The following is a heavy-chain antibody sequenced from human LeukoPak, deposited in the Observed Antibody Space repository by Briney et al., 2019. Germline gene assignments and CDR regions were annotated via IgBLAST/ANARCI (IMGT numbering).Heavy chain of an antibody. Sequence: GGSLRLSCAASGFTFSTYAMIWVRQAPGKGLEWVSAISGSGEDTYYADSVRGRFTISRDNSENSLFLQMDRLRAEDTAVYHCARLSGTSGTSSRVLHYWGQGTLVTVSS. CDR1: GFTFSTYA. CDR2: ISGSGEDT. D-gene: IGHD1-1*01. CDR3: ARLSGTSGTSSRVLHY. J-gene: IGHJ4*02. V-gene: IGHV3-23*01.